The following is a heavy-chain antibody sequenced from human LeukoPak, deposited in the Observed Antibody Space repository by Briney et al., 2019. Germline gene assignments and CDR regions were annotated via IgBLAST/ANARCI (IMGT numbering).Heavy chain of an antibody. CDR2: IFHSGST. Sequence: PSETLSLTCAVSGGSISSTIWWSWVRQPPGKGLEWIGEIFHSGSTNYSPSLESRVTISVDKSKNQFSLKLSSMTAADTAVYYCANSRTVLRYFDYWGQGTLVTVSS. CDR1: GGSISSTIW. V-gene: IGHV4-4*02. CDR3: ANSRTVLRYFDY. J-gene: IGHJ4*02. D-gene: IGHD3-9*01.